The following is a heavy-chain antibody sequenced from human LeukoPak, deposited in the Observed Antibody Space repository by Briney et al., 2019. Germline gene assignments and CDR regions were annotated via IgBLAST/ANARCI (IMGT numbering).Heavy chain of an antibody. CDR1: GFTFSSYE. D-gene: IGHD2-15*01. Sequence: GGSLRLSCAASGFTFSSYEMNWVRQAPGKGLEWVSYISSSGSTIDYADSVKGRFTISRDNAKNSLFLQMNSLRAEDTAIYYCARPELPGWSVLSDFWGQGTLVTVSS. V-gene: IGHV3-48*03. CDR3: ARPELPGWSVLSDF. J-gene: IGHJ4*02. CDR2: ISSSGSTI.